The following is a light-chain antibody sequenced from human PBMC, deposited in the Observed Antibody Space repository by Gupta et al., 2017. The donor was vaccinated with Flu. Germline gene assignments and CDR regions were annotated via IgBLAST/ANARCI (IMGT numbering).Light chain of an antibody. J-gene: IGKJ1*01. Sequence: SSLSASVGDRVTITCRASQSISSYLNWYQQKPAKAPKLLIYAASSLQSGVPSRFSGSGSGTDFTLTISSLQPEDFATYYCQQSYSTPPWTFGQGTKVEIK. V-gene: IGKV1-39*01. CDR1: QSISSY. CDR3: QQSYSTPPWT. CDR2: AAS.